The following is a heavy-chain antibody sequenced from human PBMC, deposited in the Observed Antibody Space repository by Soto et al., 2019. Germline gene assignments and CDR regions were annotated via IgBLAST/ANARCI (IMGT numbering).Heavy chain of an antibody. J-gene: IGHJ4*02. CDR2: INPYNGNT. V-gene: IGHV1-18*01. CDR3: ARVGVGLAAPRVWPY. CDR1: GYTFTSYG. Sequence: ASVKVSCKASGYTFTSYGISWVRQAPGQGLEWMAWINPYNGNTKYAEKFLGRVTVTTDTSTATAYMEVRGLTSDDTAVFYCARVGVGLAAPRVWPYWGQGTPVTVSS. D-gene: IGHD6-13*01.